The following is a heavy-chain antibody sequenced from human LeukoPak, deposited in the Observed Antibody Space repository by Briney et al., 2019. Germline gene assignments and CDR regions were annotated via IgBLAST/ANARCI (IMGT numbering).Heavy chain of an antibody. CDR2: IYYSGST. V-gene: IGHV4-59*04. Sequence: SETLFLTCTVSGGSISSYYWSWIRQPPGKGLEWIGYIYYSGSTYYNPSLKSRVTISVDTSKNQFSLNLGSVTAADTAVYYCARRTATGRFDPWGQGTLVTVSS. D-gene: IGHD1-1*01. J-gene: IGHJ5*02. CDR1: GGSISSYY. CDR3: ARRTATGRFDP.